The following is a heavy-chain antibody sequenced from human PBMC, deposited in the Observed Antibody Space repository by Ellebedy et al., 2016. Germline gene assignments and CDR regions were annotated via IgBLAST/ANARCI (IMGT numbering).Heavy chain of an antibody. Sequence: SETLSLTCAVYGGSFSGYYWSWIRQPPGKGLEWIGYIYYSGSTNYNPSLKSRVTISVDTSKNQFSLKLSSVTAADTAVYYCARDRRIEMATDYWGQGTLVTVSS. J-gene: IGHJ4*02. CDR1: GGSFSGYY. CDR3: ARDRRIEMATDY. D-gene: IGHD5-24*01. V-gene: IGHV4-59*01. CDR2: IYYSGST.